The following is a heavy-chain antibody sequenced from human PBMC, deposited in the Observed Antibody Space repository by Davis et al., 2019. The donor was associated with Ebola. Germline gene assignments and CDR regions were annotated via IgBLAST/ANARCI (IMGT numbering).Heavy chain of an antibody. D-gene: IGHD5-12*01. J-gene: IGHJ6*02. CDR2: IIPIFGTA. Sequence: SVKVSCKASGGTFSSYAISWVRQAPGQGLEWMGGIIPIFGTANYAQKFQGRVTITADESTSTAYMELSSLRSEDTAVYYCARDRLYGGYANRGYYYYGMDVWGQGTTVTVSS. CDR3: ARDRLYGGYANRGYYYYGMDV. CDR1: GGTFSSYA. V-gene: IGHV1-69*13.